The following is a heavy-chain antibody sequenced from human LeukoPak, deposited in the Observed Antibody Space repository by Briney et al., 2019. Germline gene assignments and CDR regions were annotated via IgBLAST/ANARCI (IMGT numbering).Heavy chain of an antibody. CDR2: IWYDGSNK. J-gene: IGHJ4*02. CDR1: GFTFSSYG. CDR3: ARDLHDSSGYYYDYFDY. D-gene: IGHD3-22*01. Sequence: GRSLRLSCAASGFTFSSYGMHWVRQAPDKGLEWVAVIWYDGSNKYYADSVKGRFTISRDNSKNTLYLQMNSLRAEDTAVYYCARDLHDSSGYYYDYFDYWGQGTLVTVSS. V-gene: IGHV3-33*01.